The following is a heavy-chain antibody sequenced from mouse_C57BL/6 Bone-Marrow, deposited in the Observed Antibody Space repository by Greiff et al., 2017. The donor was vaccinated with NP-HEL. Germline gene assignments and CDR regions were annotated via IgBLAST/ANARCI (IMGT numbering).Heavy chain of an antibody. D-gene: IGHD1-2*01. CDR2: IDPSDSYT. V-gene: IGHV1-69*01. CDR1: GYTFTSYW. CDR3: ATAKASNFAY. J-gene: IGHJ3*01. Sequence: QVQLQQPGAELVMPGASVKLSCKASGYTFTSYWMHWVKQRPGQGLEWIGEIDPSDSYTNYNQKFKGKSTLTVDKSSSTAYMQLSSLTSEDSAVYYCATAKASNFAYWGQGTLVTVSA.